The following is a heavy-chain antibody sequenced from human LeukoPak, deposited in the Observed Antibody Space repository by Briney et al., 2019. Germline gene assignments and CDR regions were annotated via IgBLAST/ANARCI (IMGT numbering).Heavy chain of an antibody. CDR1: GGSISSSSYY. Sequence: SETLSLTCTVSGGSISSSSYYWGWIRQPPGKGLEGIGSIYYSGSTYYNPSLKSRVTISVDTSKNPFSLKLSSVTAADTAVYYSARVGGYRAYDYWGQGTLVTVSS. J-gene: IGHJ4*02. CDR2: IYYSGST. V-gene: IGHV4-39*01. D-gene: IGHD5-12*01. CDR3: ARVGGYRAYDY.